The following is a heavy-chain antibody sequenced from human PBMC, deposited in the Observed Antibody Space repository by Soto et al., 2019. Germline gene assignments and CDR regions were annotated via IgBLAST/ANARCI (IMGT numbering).Heavy chain of an antibody. Sequence: GALRTSCWAPGLNFSRYNIKWGRPAPGKGLEWVSSISSTTNYIYYADSMKGRFTVSRDNAKNSVYLDMNSLSAEDTAVYYCARESEDLTSNFDYWGQGTLVTVYS. V-gene: IGHV3-21*01. CDR1: GLNFSRYN. CDR2: ISSTTNYI. J-gene: IGHJ4*02. CDR3: ARESEDLTSNFDY.